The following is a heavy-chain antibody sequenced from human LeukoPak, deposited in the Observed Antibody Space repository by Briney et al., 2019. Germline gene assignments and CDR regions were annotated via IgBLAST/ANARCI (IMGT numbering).Heavy chain of an antibody. CDR2: VSAYNGNT. V-gene: IGHV1-18*01. CDR1: GYTFTSYG. CDR3: ARGHSSGYYDPPYFDY. Sequence: GASVKVSCKASGYTFTSYGISWVRQAPGQGLEWMGWVSAYNGNTNYAQKLQGRVTMTTDTSTSTAYMELRSLRSDDTAVYYCARGHSSGYYDPPYFDYWGQGTLVTVSS. D-gene: IGHD3-22*01. J-gene: IGHJ4*02.